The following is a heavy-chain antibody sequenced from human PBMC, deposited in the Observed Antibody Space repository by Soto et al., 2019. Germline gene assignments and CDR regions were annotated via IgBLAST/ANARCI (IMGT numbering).Heavy chain of an antibody. D-gene: IGHD4-17*01. CDR2: ISAYNGNT. J-gene: IGHJ4*02. CDR1: GYTFTSHG. Sequence: GASVKVSCKASGYTFTSHGISWVRQAPGQGLEWMGWISAYNGNTNYAQKLQGRVTMTTDTSTSTAYMELRSLRSDDTAVYYCARDDFDYGDLPRIFDYWGQGTLVTVSS. V-gene: IGHV1-18*01. CDR3: ARDDFDYGDLPRIFDY.